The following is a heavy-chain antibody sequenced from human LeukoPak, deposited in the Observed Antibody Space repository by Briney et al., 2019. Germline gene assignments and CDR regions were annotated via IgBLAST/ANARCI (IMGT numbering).Heavy chain of an antibody. V-gene: IGHV3-7*01. D-gene: IGHD6-13*01. J-gene: IGHJ4*02. Sequence: GGSLRLSCAASGFTFSSCWMNWVRLAPGRGLEWVANINQNSREKYYVDSVKGRFTISRDNAKNSLYLQMNSLRAEDTAVYYCAREYSSSGGYFDYWGQGTLVTVSS. CDR1: GFTFSSCW. CDR2: INQNSREK. CDR3: AREYSSSGGYFDY.